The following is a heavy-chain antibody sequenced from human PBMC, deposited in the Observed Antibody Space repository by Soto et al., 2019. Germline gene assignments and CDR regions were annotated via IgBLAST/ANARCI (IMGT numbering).Heavy chain of an antibody. V-gene: IGHV4-34*01. D-gene: IGHD1-7*01. CDR1: GGSFSGYY. Sequence: KPSETLSLTCAVYGGSFSGYYWSWIRQPPGKGLEWIGEIYHSGSTNYNPSLKSRVTISVDKSKNQFSLKLSSVTAADTAVYYCARDSGLELGRGAYYYYYYYGMDVWGQGTTVTVSS. J-gene: IGHJ6*02. CDR3: ARDSGLELGRGAYYYYYYYGMDV. CDR2: IYHSGST.